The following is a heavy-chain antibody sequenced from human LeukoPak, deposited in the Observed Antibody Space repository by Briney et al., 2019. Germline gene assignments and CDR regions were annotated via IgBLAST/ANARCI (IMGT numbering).Heavy chain of an antibody. J-gene: IGHJ5*02. CDR2: IYYSGST. D-gene: IGHD3-9*01. V-gene: IGHV4-59*01. Sequence: SETLSLTCTASGGSISSYYWSWIRQPPGKGLEWIGYIYYSGSTNYNPSLKSRVTISVDTSKNQFSLKLSSVTAADTAVYYCARLDYDILTGYYRGSWFDRWGQGTLVTVSA. CDR3: ARLDYDILTGYYRGSWFDR. CDR1: GGSISSYY.